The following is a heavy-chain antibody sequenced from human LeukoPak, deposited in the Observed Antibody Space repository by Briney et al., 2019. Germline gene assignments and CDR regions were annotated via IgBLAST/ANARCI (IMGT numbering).Heavy chain of an antibody. J-gene: IGHJ4*02. CDR2: ISYDGNDK. V-gene: IGHV3-30*18. CDR1: GFTFSSYG. CDR3: AKDRTFDY. Sequence: GGSLRLSCAASGFTFSSYGMHWVRQAPGKGLEWVAVISYDGNDKSYADSVKGRFTISRDNSKSTLYLQMNSLRAEDTAVYYCAKDRTFDYWGQGTLVTVSS.